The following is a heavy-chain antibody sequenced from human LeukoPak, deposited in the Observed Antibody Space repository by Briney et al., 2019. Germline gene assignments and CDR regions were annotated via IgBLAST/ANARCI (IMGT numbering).Heavy chain of an antibody. Sequence: GGSLRLSCAASGFTFSSYAMSWVRQAPGKGLEWVSAISGSGGSTYYADSVKGRFTISRDNSKNTLYLQMNSLRAEGTAVYYCAKDEGYCSGGSCYYFDYWGQGTLVTVSS. CDR1: GFTFSSYA. D-gene: IGHD2-15*01. CDR2: ISGSGGST. J-gene: IGHJ4*02. V-gene: IGHV3-23*01. CDR3: AKDEGYCSGGSCYYFDY.